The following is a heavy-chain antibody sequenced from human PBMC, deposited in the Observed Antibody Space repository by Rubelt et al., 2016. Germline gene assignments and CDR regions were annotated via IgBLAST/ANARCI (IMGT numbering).Heavy chain of an antibody. Sequence: QVQLQQWGAGLLKPSETLSLTCAVYGGSFSGYYWSWIRQPPGKGLEWIGEINHSGSANYNPSLKTRVTISVDTSKNQFSLDRTTVTTADTAVYYCATDLGRGYIYGPLDSWGQGTLVTVSS. V-gene: IGHV4-34*01. CDR3: ATDLGRGYIYGPLDS. CDR1: GGSFSGYY. D-gene: IGHD5-18*01. J-gene: IGHJ4*02. CDR2: INHSGSA.